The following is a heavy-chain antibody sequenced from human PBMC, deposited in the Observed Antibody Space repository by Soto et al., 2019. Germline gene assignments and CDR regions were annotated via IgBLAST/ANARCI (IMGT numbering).Heavy chain of an antibody. D-gene: IGHD6-13*01. CDR3: ARDLGGMYSSSYGMDV. Sequence: PGGCVRKCFAASGFTFSGDSMNWDSQAPGKGLEWVSSISSSSSYIYYADSVKGRFTISRDNAKNSLYLQMNSLRAEDTAVYYCARDLGGMYSSSYGMDVWGQGTTVTVSS. V-gene: IGHV3-21*01. CDR1: GFTFSGDS. J-gene: IGHJ6*02. CDR2: ISSSSSYI.